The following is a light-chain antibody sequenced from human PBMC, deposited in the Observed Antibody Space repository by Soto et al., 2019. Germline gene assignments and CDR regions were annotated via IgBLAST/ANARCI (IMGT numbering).Light chain of an antibody. J-gene: IGKJ4*01. CDR2: AAS. CDR1: QGLVTW. CDR3: QQTSSFPLT. V-gene: IGKV1-12*01. Sequence: DLQVTQSPSSVSASVGDSVTITFRASQGLVTWLAWYQQNPGKAPKLLIYAASSFQSGVPSRFSGSGSGTDFTLTISSLQPEDFATYYCQQTSSFPLTFGGGTKVELK.